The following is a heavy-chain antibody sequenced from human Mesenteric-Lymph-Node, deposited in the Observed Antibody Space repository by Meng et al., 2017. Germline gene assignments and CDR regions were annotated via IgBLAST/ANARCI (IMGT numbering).Heavy chain of an antibody. V-gene: IGHV3-30*07. CDR3: AKARVVVTAIRGDAFDI. Sequence: GGSLRLSCAASGFTFSSYAMHWVRQAPGKGLEWVAVISYDGSNKYYADSVKGRFTISRDNSKNTLYLQMNSLRAEDTAVYYCAKARVVVTAIRGDAFDIWGQGTMVTVSS. CDR2: ISYDGSNK. CDR1: GFTFSSYA. J-gene: IGHJ3*02. D-gene: IGHD2-21*02.